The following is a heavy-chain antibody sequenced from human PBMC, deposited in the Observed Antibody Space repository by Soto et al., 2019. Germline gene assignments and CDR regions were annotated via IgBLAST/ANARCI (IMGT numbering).Heavy chain of an antibody. CDR1: IGNY. J-gene: IGHJ4*02. CDR2: INPNSGGT. Sequence: ASLEVACKASIGNYLHWVRQAPGQGLEWMGWINPNSGGTHYAEQFQGRVTMTWDTSISTVYMELNSLTSDDTAVYYCAREEATAGNDCFDYWGQGTLVTV. D-gene: IGHD6-13*01. V-gene: IGHV1-2*02. CDR3: AREEATAGNDCFDY.